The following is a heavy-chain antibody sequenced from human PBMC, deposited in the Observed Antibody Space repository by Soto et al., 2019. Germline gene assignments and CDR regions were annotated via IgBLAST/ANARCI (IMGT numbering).Heavy chain of an antibody. Sequence: QVTLKESGPVLVKPTETLTLTCTVSGFSLTTGRMGVSWIRQPPGKALEWLAHIFSDAERSYSTSMQSRLTISKDTSGSQVVLSMTNVDPVDTGTYYCVRMNADSYQFYHAMDVWGHGTTVTVSS. CDR2: IFSDAER. J-gene: IGHJ6*02. D-gene: IGHD2-2*01. V-gene: IGHV2-26*01. CDR1: GFSLTTGRMG. CDR3: VRMNADSYQFYHAMDV.